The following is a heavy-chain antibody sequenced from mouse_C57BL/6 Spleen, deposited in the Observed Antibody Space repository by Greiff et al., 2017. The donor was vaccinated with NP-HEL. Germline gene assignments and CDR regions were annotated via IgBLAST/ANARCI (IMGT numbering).Heavy chain of an antibody. CDR1: GFTFSSYA. CDR3: ARGYGSFAY. D-gene: IGHD1-1*01. Sequence: EVQRVESGGGLVKPGGSLKLSCAASGFTFSSYAMSWVRQTPEKRLEWVATISDGGSYTYYPDNVKGRFTISRDNAKNNLYLQMSHLKSEDTAMYYCARGYGSFAYWGQGTLVTVSA. V-gene: IGHV5-4*01. CDR2: ISDGGSYT. J-gene: IGHJ3*01.